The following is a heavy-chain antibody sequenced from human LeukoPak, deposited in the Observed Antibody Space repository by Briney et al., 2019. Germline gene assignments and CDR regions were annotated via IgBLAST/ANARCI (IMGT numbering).Heavy chain of an antibody. CDR1: GFTFSSYA. CDR3: AGEVYVSNRGHWFDP. Sequence: GSLRLSCAASGFTFSSYALHWVRQAPGKGLEWVALTSYDGSNKYYADSVKGRFTISRDNSKNTLYLQMDSLRAEDTAVYYCAGEVYVSNRGHWFDPWGQGTLVTVSS. CDR2: TSYDGSNK. J-gene: IGHJ5*02. D-gene: IGHD2-8*01. V-gene: IGHV3-30*04.